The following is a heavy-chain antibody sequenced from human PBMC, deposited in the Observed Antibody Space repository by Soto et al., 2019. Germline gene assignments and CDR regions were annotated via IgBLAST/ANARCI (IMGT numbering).Heavy chain of an antibody. D-gene: IGHD6-13*01. CDR1: GFTFSSYW. V-gene: IGHV3-7*01. CDR2: KKQDGSEK. CDR3: ARIASAGRGWDV. J-gene: IGHJ6*02. Sequence: EVQLVESGGGLVQPGGSLRLSCAASGFTFSSYWMSWVRQAPVKGLEWVGNKKQDGSEKNYVDFMEGRFTISRDNAENSLYLQMNSLRAEDTAVYYCARIASAGRGWDVWGQGTTVVVSS.